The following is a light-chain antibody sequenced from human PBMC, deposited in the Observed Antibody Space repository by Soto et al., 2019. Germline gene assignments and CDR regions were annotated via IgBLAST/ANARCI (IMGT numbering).Light chain of an antibody. V-gene: IGLV8-61*01. CDR1: PGSVSTNNS. CDR3: VLYMGSGIWV. Sequence: QTVVTQEPSLSVSPGGTVTLTCGLSPGSVSTNNSPSWYQQTPGQAPRTLIYTTNTRSSGVPDRFSGSILGNKAALTITGAQADDECDYHCVLYMGSGIWVFGGGTKLTVL. CDR2: TTN. J-gene: IGLJ3*02.